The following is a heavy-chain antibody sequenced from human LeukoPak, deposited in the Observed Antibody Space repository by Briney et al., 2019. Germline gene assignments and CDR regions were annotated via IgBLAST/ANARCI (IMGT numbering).Heavy chain of an antibody. J-gene: IGHJ4*02. CDR1: GYTFTSYG. CDR3: GRAPAGSGILGGGFLSGPPDN. D-gene: IGHD2-21*01. CDR2: ISAYNGNT. Sequence: ASVKVSCKASGYTFTSYGISWVRQAPGQGLEWMGWISAYNGNTNYAQKLQGRVTMTTDTSTSTAYMELRSLRSDDTAVYYCGRAPAGSGILGGGFLSGPPDNWGQETLATAS. V-gene: IGHV1-18*01.